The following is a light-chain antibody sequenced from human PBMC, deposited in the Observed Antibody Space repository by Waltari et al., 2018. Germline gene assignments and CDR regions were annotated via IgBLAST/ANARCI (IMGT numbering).Light chain of an antibody. Sequence: QSALTQPASVSGSPGQSITISCTGTSSDVGGYNYVSWYQQHPGKAPELIIYDVSERPSGVSTRFSGSKSGNTASLTISGLQAEDEADYYCSSYRTTTTRLFGGGTKVTVL. CDR1: SSDVGGYNY. CDR2: DVS. V-gene: IGLV2-14*03. CDR3: SSYRTTTTRL. J-gene: IGLJ2*01.